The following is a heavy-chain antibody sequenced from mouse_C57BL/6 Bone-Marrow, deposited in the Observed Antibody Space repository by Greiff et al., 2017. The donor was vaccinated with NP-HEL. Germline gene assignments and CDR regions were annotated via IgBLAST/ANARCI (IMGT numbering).Heavy chain of an antibody. V-gene: IGHV1-19*01. CDR2: INPYNGGT. J-gene: IGHJ3*01. CDR3: ARDYGSSYWFAY. CDR1: GYTFTDYY. D-gene: IGHD1-1*01. Sequence: DVQLVESGPVLVKPGASVKMSCKASGYTFTDYYMNWVKQSHGKSLEWIGVINPYNGGTSYNQKFKGKATLTVDKSSSTAYMELNSLTSEDSAVYYCARDYGSSYWFAYWGQGTLVTVSA.